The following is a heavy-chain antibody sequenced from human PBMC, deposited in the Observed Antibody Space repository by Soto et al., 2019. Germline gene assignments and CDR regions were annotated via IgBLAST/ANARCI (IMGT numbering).Heavy chain of an antibody. D-gene: IGHD2-15*01. CDR3: ARDGCSGGSCYYYYGMDV. Sequence: SETLSLTCTVSGDSISTFYWVWMRQSPGKELEWIGYVYYTGSTNYNPSLKSRVTISVDRSKNQFSLKLTSANAADTAVYYCARDGCSGGSCYYYYGMDVWGQGTTVTVS. CDR2: VYYTGST. J-gene: IGHJ6*02. CDR1: GDSISTFY. V-gene: IGHV4-59*01.